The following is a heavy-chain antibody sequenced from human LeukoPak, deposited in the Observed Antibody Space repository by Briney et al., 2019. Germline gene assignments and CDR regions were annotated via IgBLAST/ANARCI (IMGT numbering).Heavy chain of an antibody. J-gene: IGHJ3*02. Sequence: GASVTVSCKASGCTFSSYAISWVRQAPGQGLEWMGGIIPIFGTANYAQKFQGRVTITADKSTSTAYMELSSLRSEDTAVYYCARDGSRTAFDIWGQGTMVTVSS. V-gene: IGHV1-69*06. CDR2: IIPIFGTA. D-gene: IGHD3-10*01. CDR3: ARDGSRTAFDI. CDR1: GCTFSSYA.